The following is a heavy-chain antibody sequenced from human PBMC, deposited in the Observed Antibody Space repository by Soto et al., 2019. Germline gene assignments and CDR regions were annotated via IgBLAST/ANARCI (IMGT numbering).Heavy chain of an antibody. J-gene: IGHJ6*03. CDR2: ISSSSSTM. D-gene: IGHD4-17*01. Sequence: PGGSLRLSCAASGFTFSTYSMNWVRQAPGKGLEWVSYISSSSSTMYYADSVKGRFTISRDNAENSLYLQMNSLRAEDTAVYYCARSTTVTTSYYYYYYYMDVWGKGTTVTVS. V-gene: IGHV3-48*01. CDR1: GFTFSTYS. CDR3: ARSTTVTTSYYYYYYYMDV.